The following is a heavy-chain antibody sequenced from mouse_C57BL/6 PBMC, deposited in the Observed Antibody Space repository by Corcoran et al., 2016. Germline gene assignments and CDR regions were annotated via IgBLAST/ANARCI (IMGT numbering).Heavy chain of an antibody. CDR3: ARYLYYAMDY. CDR2: IYPGSGNT. V-gene: IGHV1-76*01. Sequence: QVQLKQSGAELVRPGASVKLSCKASGYTFTDYYINWVKQRPGQGLEWIARIYPGSGNTYYNEKFKGKATLTAEKSSSTAYMQLSSLTSEDSAVYFCARYLYYAMDYWGQGTSVTVSS. CDR1: GYTFTDYY. J-gene: IGHJ4*01.